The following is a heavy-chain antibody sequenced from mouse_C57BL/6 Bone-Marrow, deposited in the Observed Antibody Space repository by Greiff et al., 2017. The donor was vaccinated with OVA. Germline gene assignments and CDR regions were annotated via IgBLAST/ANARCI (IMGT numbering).Heavy chain of an antibody. J-gene: IGHJ2*01. CDR3: ARYKGRVAVDYFDY. Sequence: EVQLQQSGGGLVQPGDSLSLSCAASGFTFPTYYMRWVRQPPGKALEWLAFIRNKPNGSTTEYSASVKGRFTISRDNSQSILYLQMNALRAEDSATYYCARYKGRVAVDYFDYWGQGTALTVSS. CDR1: GFTFPTYY. CDR2: IRNKPNGSTT. D-gene: IGHD1-1*01. V-gene: IGHV7-3*01.